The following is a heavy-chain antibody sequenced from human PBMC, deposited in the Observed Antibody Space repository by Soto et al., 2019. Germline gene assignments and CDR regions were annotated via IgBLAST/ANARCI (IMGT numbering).Heavy chain of an antibody. CDR1: GYTFTEYP. D-gene: IGHD4-17*01. CDR3: ARVRAVKSDY. CDR2: IDTGSGKA. Sequence: ASVKVSCKASGYTFTEYPIHWVRQAPGQGLEWMGWIDTGSGKARFSQNFKGRVTLSRDTSAATAYMDLRNLRPEDTAVYFCARVRAVKSDYWGQGTLVTVSS. V-gene: IGHV1-3*04. J-gene: IGHJ4*02.